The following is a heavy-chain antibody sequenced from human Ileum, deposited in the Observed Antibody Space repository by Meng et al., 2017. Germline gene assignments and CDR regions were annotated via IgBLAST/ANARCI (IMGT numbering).Heavy chain of an antibody. Sequence: VQLQESGPGLVRPSGVMSLACAVSSGSISSNTYWRWVRQPPGKGREWIGKISHSGSAYYNTSLKSRVTMSVDKSKSQFSLMLTSVTAADKAIYYCARQGGYSQDFWGQGTLVTVSS. D-gene: IGHD4-23*01. CDR2: ISHSGSA. CDR1: SGSISSNTY. CDR3: ARQGGYSQDF. V-gene: IGHV4-4*02. J-gene: IGHJ4*02.